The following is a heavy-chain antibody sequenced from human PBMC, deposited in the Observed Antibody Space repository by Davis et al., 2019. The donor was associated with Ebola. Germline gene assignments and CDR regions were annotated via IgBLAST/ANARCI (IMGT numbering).Heavy chain of an antibody. CDR2: LGTSADT. D-gene: IGHD1-26*01. CDR3: AKDTSNLWFDI. Sequence: GESLKTPCAASGFTFSGYTMSWVRQAPGKGLEWVSTLGTSADTYYADSVKARFTIPRDNSRNTLYLQMNGLRVEDTAIYYCAKDTSNLWFDIWGQGTMVTVYS. J-gene: IGHJ3*02. CDR1: GFTFSGYT. V-gene: IGHV3-23*01.